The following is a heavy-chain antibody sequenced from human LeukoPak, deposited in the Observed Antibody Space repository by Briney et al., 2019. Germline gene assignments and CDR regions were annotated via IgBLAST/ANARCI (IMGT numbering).Heavy chain of an antibody. CDR3: ARVVDHDYGDYYLDY. Sequence: GGSLRLSCAASGFTFSSNGMSWVRQAPGKGLEWVSGISGSTGGTYYADSVKGRLTISRDNSKNTLYLQMNSLRAEDTAVYYCARVVDHDYGDYYLDYWGQGTLVTVSS. V-gene: IGHV3-23*01. CDR1: GFTFSSNG. J-gene: IGHJ4*02. D-gene: IGHD4-17*01. CDR2: ISGSTGGT.